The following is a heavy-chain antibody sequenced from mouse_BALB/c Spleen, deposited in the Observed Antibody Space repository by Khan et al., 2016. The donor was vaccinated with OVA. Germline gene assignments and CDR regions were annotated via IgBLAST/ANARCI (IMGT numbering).Heavy chain of an antibody. Sequence: QVQLKQSGPELVKPGASVKMSCKASGYTFTDYVINWVKQRTGQGLEWIGDITPGSGSTYYNAKFKGKAKLTADKSSNKAYMQLSSLTFEDSAVYFCARGGYSVFAYWGQGTLVTVSA. V-gene: IGHV1-77*01. CDR3: ARGGYSVFAY. CDR1: GYTFTDYV. J-gene: IGHJ3*01. D-gene: IGHD1-1*01. CDR2: ITPGSGST.